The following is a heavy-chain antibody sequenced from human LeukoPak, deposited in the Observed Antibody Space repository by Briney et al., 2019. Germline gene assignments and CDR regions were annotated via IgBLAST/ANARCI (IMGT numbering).Heavy chain of an antibody. CDR2: IYYSGST. CDR3: AKDYGDYVGNWFDP. D-gene: IGHD4-17*01. V-gene: IGHV4-59*08. J-gene: IGHJ5*02. CDR1: GGSLSSYY. Sequence: PSETLSLTCTVSGGSLSSYYWSWIRQPPGKGLEWIGYIYYSGSTNYNPSLKSRVTISVDTSKNQFSLKLSSVTAADTAVYYCAKDYGDYVGNWFDPWGQGTLVTVSS.